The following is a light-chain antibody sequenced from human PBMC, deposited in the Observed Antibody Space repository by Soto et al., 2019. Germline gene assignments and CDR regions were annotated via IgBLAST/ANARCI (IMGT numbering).Light chain of an antibody. CDR2: EAS. J-gene: IGKJ1*01. CDR1: QSISSW. V-gene: IGKV1-5*01. CDR3: QQYKTYSM. Sequence: DIQMTQSPSTLSASVGDRVTFTCRASQSISSWLAWYQQKPGKAPKLLIYEASSLEGGVPSRFSGSGSGTEFTLTISSLQPDDFATYYCQQYKTYSMFGQGTKVEIK.